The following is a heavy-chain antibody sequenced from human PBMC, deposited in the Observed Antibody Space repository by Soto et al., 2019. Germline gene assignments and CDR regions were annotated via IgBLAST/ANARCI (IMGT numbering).Heavy chain of an antibody. J-gene: IGHJ5*02. D-gene: IGHD3-16*01. V-gene: IGHV1-3*01. CDR3: ARGGQRGLIWFDP. CDR2: INAGNGNT. CDR1: GYTFTSYA. Sequence: ASVKVSCKASGYTFTSYAMHWVRQAPGQRLEWMGWINAGNGNTKYSQKFQGRVTITRDTSASTAYMELSSLRSEDTAVYYCARGGQRGLIWFDPWGQGTLVTVSS.